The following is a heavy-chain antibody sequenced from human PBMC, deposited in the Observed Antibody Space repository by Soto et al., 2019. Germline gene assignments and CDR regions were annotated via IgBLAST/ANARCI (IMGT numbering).Heavy chain of an antibody. CDR1: GFTFSSHW. D-gene: IGHD2-15*01. J-gene: IGHJ6*02. CDR2: LNGDGTTT. Sequence: EVQLVESGGGLVQPGGSQRLSCEASGFTFSSHWMHWVRQVPGKGLVWVSRLNGDGTTTNYADSVKGRFTISRDNAKNTVYLQMSSLRAEDTAVYYCARGIRIYYAMDGWGQGTTVTVSS. CDR3: ARGIRIYYAMDG. V-gene: IGHV3-74*01.